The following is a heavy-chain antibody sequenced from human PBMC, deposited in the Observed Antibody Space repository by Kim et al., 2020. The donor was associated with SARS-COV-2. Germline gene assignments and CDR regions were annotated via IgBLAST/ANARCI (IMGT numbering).Heavy chain of an antibody. D-gene: IGHD5-12*01. CDR2: IYYSGST. Sequence: SETLSPTCTVSGGSISSYYWSWIRQPPGKGLEWIGYIYYSGSTYYNPSLKSRVTISVDTSKNQFSLKLSSVTAADTAVYYCLGSGYDKYYFDYWGQGTLVTVSS. CDR1: GGSISSYY. CDR3: LGSGYDKYYFDY. V-gene: IGHV4-59*13. J-gene: IGHJ4*02.